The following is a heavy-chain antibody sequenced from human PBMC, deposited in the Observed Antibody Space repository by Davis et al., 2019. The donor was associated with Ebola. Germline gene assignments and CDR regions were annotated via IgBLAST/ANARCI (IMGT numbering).Heavy chain of an antibody. CDR2: INHSGST. CDR3: ARGKLLWFGELLSRAGMDV. V-gene: IGHV4-34*01. CDR1: GGSFSGYY. J-gene: IGHJ6*04. Sequence: SETLSLTCAVYGGSFSGYYWSWIRQPPGKGLEWIGEINHSGSTNYNPSPKSRVTISVDTSKNQFSLKLSSVTAADTAVYYCARGKLLWFGELLSRAGMDVWGKGTTVTVSS. D-gene: IGHD3-10*01.